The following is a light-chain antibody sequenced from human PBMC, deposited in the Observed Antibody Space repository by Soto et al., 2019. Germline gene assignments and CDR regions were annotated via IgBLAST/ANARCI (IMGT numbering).Light chain of an antibody. Sequence: QSVLTQPPSASGTPGQRVTIYCSGSSSNIGRNTVNWYQQLPGTAPKLLLYSNDQRPSGVPDRFSGSKSGTSASLAISGLQSEDEAEYYCAAWDGSLNGVLFGGGTKVTVL. CDR2: SND. CDR1: SSNIGRNT. J-gene: IGLJ2*01. V-gene: IGLV1-44*01. CDR3: AAWDGSLNGVL.